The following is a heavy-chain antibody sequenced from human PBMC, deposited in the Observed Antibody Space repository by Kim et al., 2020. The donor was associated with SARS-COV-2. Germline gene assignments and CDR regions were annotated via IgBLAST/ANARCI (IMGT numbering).Heavy chain of an antibody. CDR2: IYYSGST. D-gene: IGHD3-3*01. V-gene: IGHV4-59*01. J-gene: IGHJ2*01. CDR1: GGSFSGYY. CDR3: ARDHREWLQYTANWYFDL. Sequence: SETLSLTRAVYGGSFSGYYWSWIRQPPGKGLEWIGYIYYSGSTNYNPSLKSRVTISVDTSKNQFSLKLSSVTAADTAVYYCARDHREWLQYTANWYFDL.